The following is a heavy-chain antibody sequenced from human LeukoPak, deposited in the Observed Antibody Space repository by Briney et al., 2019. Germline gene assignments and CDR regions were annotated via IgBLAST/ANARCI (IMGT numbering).Heavy chain of an antibody. CDR2: ISAYNGNT. V-gene: IGHV1-18*01. D-gene: IGHD3-10*01. CDR3: ARSPYSENGSGSYYNDARKYYYYYMDV. Sequence: ASVKVSCKASGYTFRSYGISWVRQAPGQGLEGMGWISAYNGNTNYAQKLQGRVTMTTDTSTSTAYMELRSLRSDDTAVYYCARSPYSENGSGSYYNDARKYYYYYMDVWGKGTTVTISS. J-gene: IGHJ6*03. CDR1: GYTFRSYG.